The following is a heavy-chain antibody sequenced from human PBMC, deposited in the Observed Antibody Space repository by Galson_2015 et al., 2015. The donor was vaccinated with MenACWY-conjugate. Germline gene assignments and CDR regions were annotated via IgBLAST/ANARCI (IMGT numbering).Heavy chain of an antibody. CDR1: GFTFSSYD. D-gene: IGHD1-26*01. J-gene: IGHJ4*02. CDR2: IGTAGDT. CDR3: ARARVGATLFDY. V-gene: IGHV3-13*04. Sequence: SLRLSCAASGFTFSSYDMHWVRQATGKGLEWVSAIGTAGDTYYPGSVKGRFTISRENAKNSLYLQMNSLRAGDTAVYYCARARVGATLFDYWGQGTLVTVSS.